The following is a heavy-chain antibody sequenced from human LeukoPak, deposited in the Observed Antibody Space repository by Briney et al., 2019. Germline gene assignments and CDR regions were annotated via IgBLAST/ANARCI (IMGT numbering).Heavy chain of an antibody. J-gene: IGHJ4*02. D-gene: IGHD3-22*01. CDR2: ISGSGGST. CDR3: AKWHYYDSSGYRYYFDY. V-gene: IGHV3-23*01. Sequence: GGSLRLSCAASGFTFSSYGMSWVRQAPGKGLEWVSGISGSGGSTYYADSVKGRFTISRDNSKNTLYLRMNSLRAEDTAIYYCAKWHYYDSSGYRYYFDYWGQGTLVTVSS. CDR1: GFTFSSYG.